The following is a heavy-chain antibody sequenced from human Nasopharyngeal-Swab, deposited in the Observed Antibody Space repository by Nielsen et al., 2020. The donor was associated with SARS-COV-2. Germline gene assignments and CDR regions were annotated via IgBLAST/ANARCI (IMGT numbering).Heavy chain of an antibody. D-gene: IGHD1-26*01. CDR2: ISSSSSYI. CDR3: ARDKLGGGLGYYYGMDV. Sequence: GGSLRLSCAASGFTFSSYSMNWVRQAPGKGLEWVSSISSSSSYIYYADSAKGRFTISRDNAKNSLYLQMNSLRAEDTAVYYCARDKLGGGLGYYYGMDVWGQGTTVTVSS. CDR1: GFTFSSYS. V-gene: IGHV3-21*01. J-gene: IGHJ6*02.